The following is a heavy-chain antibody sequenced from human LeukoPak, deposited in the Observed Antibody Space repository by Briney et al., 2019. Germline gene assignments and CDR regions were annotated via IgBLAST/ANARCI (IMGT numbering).Heavy chain of an antibody. V-gene: IGHV1-69*13. J-gene: IGHJ4*02. CDR3: AEEGKTRNWNYSQAKPVY. D-gene: IGHD1-7*01. CDR2: IIPIFGTA. Sequence: SVKVSCKASGYTFTSYAISWVRQAPGQGLEWMGGIIPIFGTANYAQKFQGRVTITADESTSTAYMELSSLRSEDTAVYYCAEEGKTRNWNYSQAKPVYWGQGTLVTVSS. CDR1: GYTFTSYA.